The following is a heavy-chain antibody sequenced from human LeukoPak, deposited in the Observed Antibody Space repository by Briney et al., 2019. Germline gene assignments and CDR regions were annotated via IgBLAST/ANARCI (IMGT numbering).Heavy chain of an antibody. D-gene: IGHD6-13*01. V-gene: IGHV4-59*08. J-gene: IGHJ5*02. CDR3: ARHARTQQPQSWFDP. CDR1: GGSISGYS. Sequence: SETLSLTCSVSGGSISGYSWSWIRQPPGKGLEWIGYIYYSGTTNYSPSLKSRVTISVDTSKNQFSLKLSSVNAADTAVYYCARHARTQQPQSWFDPWGQGTLVTVSS. CDR2: IYYSGTT.